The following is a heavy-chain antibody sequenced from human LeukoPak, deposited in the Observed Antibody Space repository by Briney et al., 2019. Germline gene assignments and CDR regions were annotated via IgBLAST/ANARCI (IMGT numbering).Heavy chain of an antibody. V-gene: IGHV3-23*01. CDR2: ISVSAGRT. CDR1: GFTFSSYS. CDR3: AKAGGYSYGYHFDY. J-gene: IGHJ4*02. Sequence: GGSLRFSCAASGFTFSSYSMNWVRQAPGKGLVWVSVISVSAGRTYYADSVKGRFTISRDNSRNTLYLQMNSLRAEDTAVYYCAKAGGYSYGYHFDYWGQGILVTVSS. D-gene: IGHD5-18*01.